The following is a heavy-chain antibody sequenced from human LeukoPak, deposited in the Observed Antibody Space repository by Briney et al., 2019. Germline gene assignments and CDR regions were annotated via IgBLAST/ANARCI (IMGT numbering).Heavy chain of an antibody. D-gene: IGHD2-21*01. CDR3: ARYSDTYYYYYMDV. CDR2: INWSGGNT. Sequence: GGSLRLSCAASGFTFDDYGMSWVRQAPGKGLEWVSGINWSGGNTVYADSVKGRFTISRDNVKNSLYLQMNSLRAEDTALYFCARYSDTYYYYYMDVWGKGTTVTVSS. J-gene: IGHJ6*03. V-gene: IGHV3-20*04. CDR1: GFTFDDYG.